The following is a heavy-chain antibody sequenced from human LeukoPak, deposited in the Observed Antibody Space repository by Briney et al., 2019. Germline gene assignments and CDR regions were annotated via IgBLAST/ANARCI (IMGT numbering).Heavy chain of an antibody. V-gene: IGHV4-34*01. Sequence: SETLSLTCAVYGGSFSGYYWSWIRQPPGKGLEWIGEINHSGSTNYNPSLKSRVTISVDTSKNQFSLKLSSVTAADTAVYYCARLYYYDSSGYYYSPRAFDIWGQGTMVTASS. D-gene: IGHD3-22*01. CDR2: INHSGST. CDR1: GGSFSGYY. CDR3: ARLYYYDSSGYYYSPRAFDI. J-gene: IGHJ3*02.